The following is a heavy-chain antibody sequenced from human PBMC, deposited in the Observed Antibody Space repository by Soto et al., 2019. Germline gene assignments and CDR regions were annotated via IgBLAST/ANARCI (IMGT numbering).Heavy chain of an antibody. V-gene: IGHV4-4*02. CDR3: ARQLGIDYDXRRYYYYGMDV. CDR1: GGSISSSNW. CDR2: IYHSGST. D-gene: IGHD3-22*01. Sequence: SETLSLTCAVSGGSISSSNWWSWVRQPPGKGLEWIGEIYHSGSTNYNPSLKSRVTISVDKSKNQFSLKLSSVTAADTAVYYCARQLGIDYDXRRYYYYGMDVWGQGTTATVSS. J-gene: IGHJ6*02.